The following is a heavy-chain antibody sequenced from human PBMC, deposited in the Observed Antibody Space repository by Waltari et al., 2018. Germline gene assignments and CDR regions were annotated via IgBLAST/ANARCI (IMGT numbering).Heavy chain of an antibody. V-gene: IGHV1-69*01. J-gene: IGHJ6*02. CDR3: TTSSYCGTTTCYQYYGMDV. CDR2: VTPFFGTA. CDR1: GGSFSSYS. Sequence: QVRLVQSGAEVKKPGSSVKVSCKAFGGSFSSYSINWVRQAPGQGLEWMGGVTPFFGTANYAQKCQDRLAITADESTSTAYMERSSLRSEDTAAYYCTTSSYCGTTTCYQYYGMDVWGQGTTVTVSS. D-gene: IGHD2-2*01.